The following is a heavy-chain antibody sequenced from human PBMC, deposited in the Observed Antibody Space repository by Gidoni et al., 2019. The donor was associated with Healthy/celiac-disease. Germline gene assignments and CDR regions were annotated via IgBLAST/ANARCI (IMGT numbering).Heavy chain of an antibody. CDR3: ARDRDLVGASFDY. Sequence: EVQRVESGGGLVKPGGSLRLSCAASGVNFSSYSMNWVRQAPGKGLEWGSSISTSSSYIYYADSVKGRFTISRDNAKNSLYLHLNSLTAEVTAVYYCARDRDLVGASFDYWGHGTLVTLSS. CDR1: GVNFSSYS. D-gene: IGHD1-26*01. V-gene: IGHV3-21*01. CDR2: ISTSSSYI. J-gene: IGHJ4*01.